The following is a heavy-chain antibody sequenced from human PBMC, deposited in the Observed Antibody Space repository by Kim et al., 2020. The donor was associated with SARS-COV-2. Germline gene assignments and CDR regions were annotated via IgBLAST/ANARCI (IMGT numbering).Heavy chain of an antibody. Sequence: SVKGPFTITRDNSKNSLYLQMNSLRTEDTALYYCAKDICRAQVAGYGMDVWGQGTTVTVSS. D-gene: IGHD6-19*01. CDR3: AKDICRAQVAGYGMDV. V-gene: IGHV3-43*01. J-gene: IGHJ6*02.